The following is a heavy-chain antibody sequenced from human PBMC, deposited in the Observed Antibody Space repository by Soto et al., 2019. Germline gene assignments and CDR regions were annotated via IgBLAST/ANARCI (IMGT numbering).Heavy chain of an antibody. CDR2: IDSAGSGT. J-gene: IGHJ4*02. D-gene: IGHD3-16*02. CDR3: ARDRYSRNSPGNY. V-gene: IGHV3-74*01. CDR1: GFTFSTYW. Sequence: EVHLVESGGGSIQPGGSLRLSCTASGFTFSTYWMHGVRQAPGEGLVWVSRIDSAGSGTSYADSVKGRFTISRDNAKSTLYLQMNNVRADDTAVYYCARDRYSRNSPGNYWGRGTLVPVSS.